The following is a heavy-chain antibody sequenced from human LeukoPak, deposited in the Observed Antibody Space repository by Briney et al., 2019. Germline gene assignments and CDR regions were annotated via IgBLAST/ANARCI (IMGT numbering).Heavy chain of an antibody. CDR2: IIPIFGTA. CDR3: ARSAGVIAVAGATEYFQH. Sequence: SVKVSCKASGGTFSSYAISWVRQAPGQGLEWMGGIIPIFGTANYAQKFQGRVTITADESTSTAYMELSSLRSEDTAVYYCARSAGVIAVAGATEYFQHWGQGTLVTVSS. CDR1: GGTFSSYA. D-gene: IGHD6-19*01. J-gene: IGHJ1*01. V-gene: IGHV1-69*01.